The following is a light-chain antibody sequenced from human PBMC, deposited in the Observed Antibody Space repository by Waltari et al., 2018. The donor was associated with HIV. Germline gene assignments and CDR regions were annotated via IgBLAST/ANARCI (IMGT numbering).Light chain of an antibody. J-gene: IGLJ1*01. V-gene: IGLV2-8*01. Sequence: HCSLTHPPSSSGSPGPSVTIPCTGTSRDAGGYNYISWYQQHPGKAPKLMIYEVSKRPSGVPDRFSGSKSGNTASLTVSGLQAEDEADYYCSSRAGGDNYVFGTGTRVSVL. CDR1: SRDAGGYNY. CDR3: SSRAGGDNYV. CDR2: EVS.